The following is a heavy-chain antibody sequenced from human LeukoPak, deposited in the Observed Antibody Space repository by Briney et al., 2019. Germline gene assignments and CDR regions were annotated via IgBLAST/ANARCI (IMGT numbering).Heavy chain of an antibody. Sequence: PGGSLRLSCAVSGFTFSSYWMSWVRQAPGKGLEWVANIKQDGSEKYYVDSVKGRFTISRDKAKNSLYLQMNSLRAEDTAVYYCARDDGSYYYYGMDLWGQGPTVTVSS. J-gene: IGHJ6*02. V-gene: IGHV3-7*04. CDR2: IKQDGSEK. CDR3: ARDDGSYYYYGMDL. CDR1: GFTFSSYW. D-gene: IGHD5-24*01.